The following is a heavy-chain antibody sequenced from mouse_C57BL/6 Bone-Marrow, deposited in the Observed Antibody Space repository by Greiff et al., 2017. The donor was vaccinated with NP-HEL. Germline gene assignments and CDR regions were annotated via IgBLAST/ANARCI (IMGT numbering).Heavy chain of an antibody. CDR3: ARGGPDVGGEWFAY. Sequence: EVQLQQSGPELVKPGASVKISCKASGYSFTGYYMNWVKQSPEKSLEWIGEINPSTGGTTYNQKFKAKATLTVDKSSSTAYMQLKSLTSEDSAVDYGARGGPDVGGEWFAYWGQGTLVTVSA. D-gene: IGHD3-1*01. CDR2: INPSTGGT. CDR1: GYSFTGYY. J-gene: IGHJ3*01. V-gene: IGHV1-42*01.